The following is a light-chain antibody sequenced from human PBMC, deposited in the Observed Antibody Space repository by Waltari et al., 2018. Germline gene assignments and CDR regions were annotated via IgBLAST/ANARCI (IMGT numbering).Light chain of an antibody. J-gene: IGKJ2*01. CDR2: GSS. CDR3: QQYGNFPYT. CDR1: QSLSSGY. V-gene: IGKV3-20*01. Sequence: EILLTQSPGTLSLSPGERATLSCRASQSLSSGYFAWYQQKPGQAPRLLTYGSSNRATGVPDRFSASGSGTLFTLTISRLEPEDFAVYFCQQYGNFPYTFGQGIKLEIK.